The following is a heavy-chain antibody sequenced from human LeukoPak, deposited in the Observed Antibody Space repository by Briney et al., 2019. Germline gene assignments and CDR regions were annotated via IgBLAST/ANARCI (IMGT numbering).Heavy chain of an antibody. Sequence: GRSLRLSCAASGFTFSSYGMHWVRQAPGKGLEWVAVIWYDGSNKYYADSVKGRFTISRDNSENTLYLQMNSLRAEDTAVYYCARLRLDNNDYYYWAPFDYWGQGTLVTVSS. CDR2: IWYDGSNK. D-gene: IGHD3-22*01. CDR3: ARLRLDNNDYYYWAPFDY. V-gene: IGHV3-33*01. CDR1: GFTFSSYG. J-gene: IGHJ4*02.